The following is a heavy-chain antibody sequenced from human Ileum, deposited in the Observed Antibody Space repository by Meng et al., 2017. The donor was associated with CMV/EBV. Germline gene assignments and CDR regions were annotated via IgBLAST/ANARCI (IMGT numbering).Heavy chain of an antibody. CDR1: GGSVNNGPYY. J-gene: IGHJ4*02. V-gene: IGHV4-39*07. CDR2: LFNGESI. CDR3: ATQTRNNAQNY. D-gene: IGHD1/OR15-1a*01. Sequence: QLQLTESGPGPLNPSETLSLTCSVSGGSVNNGPYYWGWIRQPPGKGLEWIGTLFNGESIYSNPSLKSRVTMSRDTSKIQYSLKLTSVTAADTAVYFCATQTRNNAQNYWGPGTLVTVSS.